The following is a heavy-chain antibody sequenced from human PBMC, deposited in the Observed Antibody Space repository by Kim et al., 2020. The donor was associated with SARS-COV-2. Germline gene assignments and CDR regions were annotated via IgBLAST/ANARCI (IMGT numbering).Heavy chain of an antibody. CDR3: ARIGEGRIAVGGMIDY. V-gene: IGHV1-46*01. CDR2: INPSGGST. CDR1: GYTFTSYY. Sequence: ASVKVSCKASGYTFTSYYMHWVRQAPGQGLEWMGIINPSGGSTSYAQKFKGRVTMTRDTSTSTVYMELSSLRSEDTAVYYCARIGEGRIAVGGMIDYWGQGTLVTVSS. D-gene: IGHD6-19*01. J-gene: IGHJ4*02.